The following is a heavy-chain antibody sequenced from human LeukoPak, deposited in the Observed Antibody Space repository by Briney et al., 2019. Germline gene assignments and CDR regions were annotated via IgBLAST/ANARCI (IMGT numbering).Heavy chain of an antibody. CDR2: IYYSGST. CDR3: AGVSDYYYYMDV. J-gene: IGHJ6*03. V-gene: IGHV4-59*01. CDR1: GGSISSYY. Sequence: SETLSLTCTVSGGSISSYYWSWIRQPPGKGLEWIGYIYYSGSTNYNPSLKSRVTISVDTSKNQFSLQLSSVTAADTAVYYCAGVSDYYYYMDVWGKGTTVTVSS.